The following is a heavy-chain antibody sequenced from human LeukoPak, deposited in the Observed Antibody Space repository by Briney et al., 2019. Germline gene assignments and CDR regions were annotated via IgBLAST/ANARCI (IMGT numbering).Heavy chain of an antibody. CDR2: MNPNSGNT. V-gene: IGHV1-8*03. D-gene: IGHD2-21*01. CDR1: GYTFTSYD. J-gene: IGHJ6*03. CDR3: ARVLGHTGYYYYMDA. Sequence: GASVKVSCKASGYTFTSYDINWVRQATGQGLEWMGWMNPNSGNTGYAQKFQGRVTITRNTSISTAYMELSSLRSEDTAVYYCARVLGHTGYYYYMDAGGKGTTVTVSS.